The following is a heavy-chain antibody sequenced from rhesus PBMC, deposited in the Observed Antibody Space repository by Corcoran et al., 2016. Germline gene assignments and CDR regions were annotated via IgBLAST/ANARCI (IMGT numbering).Heavy chain of an antibody. CDR1: GGSISSNY. V-gene: IGHV4-169*01. J-gene: IGHJ6*01. D-gene: IGHD1-26*01. CDR2: IYGRRSST. Sequence: QLQLQESGPGLVKPSETLSVTCAVSGGSISSNYWSWIRQPPGKGLEWIGRIYGRRSSTNYNPSLKRRVTLSVDTSKSQLSLKLGSVTAADTAGYYGARHDNWNYALDSWGQGVVVTVSS. CDR3: ARHDNWNYALDS.